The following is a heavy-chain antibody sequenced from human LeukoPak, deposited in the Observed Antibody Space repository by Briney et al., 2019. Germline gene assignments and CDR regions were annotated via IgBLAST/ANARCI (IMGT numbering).Heavy chain of an antibody. Sequence: ASVKVSCKASGYTFTGYYMHWVRQAPGQGLEWMGWINPNSGGTNYAQKIQGRVTMTRDTSISTAYMELSRLRSDDTAVYYCARDPRWLQPLDYWGQGTLVTVSS. CDR3: ARDPRWLQPLDY. J-gene: IGHJ4*02. V-gene: IGHV1-2*02. CDR1: GYTFTGYY. CDR2: INPNSGGT. D-gene: IGHD5-24*01.